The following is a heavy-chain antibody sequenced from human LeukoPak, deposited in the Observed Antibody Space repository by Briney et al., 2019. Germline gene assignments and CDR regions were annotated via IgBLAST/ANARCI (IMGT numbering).Heavy chain of an antibody. Sequence: GGSLRLSCAASGFTFSSYGMHWVRQAPGKGLEWVAGIWYDGSNKYYADSGKGRFTISRDNSKNTLYLQMNSLRAEDTAVYYCARSYSSSWYYFDYWGQGTLVTVSS. D-gene: IGHD6-13*01. CDR2: IWYDGSNK. V-gene: IGHV3-33*01. CDR1: GFTFSSYG. CDR3: ARSYSSSWYYFDY. J-gene: IGHJ4*02.